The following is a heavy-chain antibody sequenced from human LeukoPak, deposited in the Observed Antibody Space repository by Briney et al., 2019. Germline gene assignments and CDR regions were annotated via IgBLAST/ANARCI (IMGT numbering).Heavy chain of an antibody. V-gene: IGHV3-21*01. D-gene: IGHD2-21*01. CDR3: ARALYRQHIVVVNAKNYWYFDL. CDR1: GFTFTTYS. J-gene: IGHJ2*01. CDR2: ISSGSSAI. Sequence: GGSLRLSCEASGFTFTTYSMTWVRQAPGKGLEWVSIISSGSSAIFSADALKGRFTISRDDAKNLLYLDMNSLRAEDTAVYYCARALYRQHIVVVNAKNYWYFDLWGRGTLVTVSS.